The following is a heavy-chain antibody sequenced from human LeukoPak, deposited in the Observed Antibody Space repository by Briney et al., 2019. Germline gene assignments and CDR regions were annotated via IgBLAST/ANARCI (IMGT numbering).Heavy chain of an antibody. D-gene: IGHD3-10*01. J-gene: IGHJ6*02. V-gene: IGHV4-39*02. CDR3: ARDSRELKTTRGMDV. Sequence: SETLSLTCIVSGGSISSGGHYWGWIRQPPGKGLEWIGSIYYSGSTYYNPSLNSRVTIFIDMSKNQFSLQLNSVTPEDTAVYYCARDSRELKTTRGMDVWGQGTTVTVSS. CDR2: IYYSGST. CDR1: GGSISSGGHY.